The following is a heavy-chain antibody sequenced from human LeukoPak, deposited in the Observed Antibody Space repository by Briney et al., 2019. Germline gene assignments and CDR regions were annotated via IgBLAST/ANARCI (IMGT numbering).Heavy chain of an antibody. D-gene: IGHD5-24*01. Sequence: GGSLRLSCAASGFTFSSYSMNWVRQAPGKGLEWVSYISSSSSTIYYADSVKGRFTISRDNAKNSLYLQMNSLRAEDTAVYYCARGRRDGYNRAFDIWGQGTMVTVSS. CDR1: GFTFSSYS. V-gene: IGHV3-48*04. CDR3: ARGRRDGYNRAFDI. J-gene: IGHJ3*02. CDR2: ISSSSSTI.